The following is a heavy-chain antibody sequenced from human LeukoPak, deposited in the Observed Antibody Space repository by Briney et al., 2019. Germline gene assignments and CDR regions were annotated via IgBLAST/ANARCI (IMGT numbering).Heavy chain of an antibody. V-gene: IGHV1-69*13. Sequence: SVKVSCKASGYTFTSYAISWVRQAPGQGLEWMGGIIPIFGTANYAQKFQGRVTITADESTSTAYMELSSLRSEDTAVYYCARSPYNYYDSSGYDDRFDYWGQGTLVTVSS. CDR3: ARSPYNYYDSSGYDDRFDY. CDR2: IIPIFGTA. D-gene: IGHD3-22*01. J-gene: IGHJ4*02. CDR1: GYTFTSYA.